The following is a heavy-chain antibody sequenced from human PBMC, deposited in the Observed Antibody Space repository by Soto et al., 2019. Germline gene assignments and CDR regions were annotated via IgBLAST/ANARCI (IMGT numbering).Heavy chain of an antibody. V-gene: IGHV3-64*01. J-gene: IGHJ5*02. D-gene: IGHD4-17*01. CDR3: AIDSEDSPHDYDVYDP. Sequence: SGGSLRLSCAASGFTFSSYAMHWVRQAPGKGLEYVSAISSNGGSTYYANSVKGRFTISRDNSKNTLYLQMGSLRAEDMAVYYCAIDSEDSPHDYDVYDPWSQGTLVTVSS. CDR2: ISSNGGST. CDR1: GFTFSSYA.